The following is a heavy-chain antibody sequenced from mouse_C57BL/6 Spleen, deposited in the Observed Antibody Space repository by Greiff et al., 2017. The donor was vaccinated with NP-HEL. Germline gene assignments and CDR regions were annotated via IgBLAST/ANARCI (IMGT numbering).Heavy chain of an antibody. CDR1: GYTFTDYE. D-gene: IGHD2-4*01. CDR2: IDPETGGT. V-gene: IGHV1-15*01. Sequence: VQLVESGAELVRPGASVTLSCKASGYTFTDYEMHWVKQTPVHGLEWIGAIDPETGGTAYNQKFKGKAILTADKSSSTAYMELRSLTSEDSAVYYCTRKGLRLGPWFAYWGQGTLVTVSA. CDR3: TRKGLRLGPWFAY. J-gene: IGHJ3*01.